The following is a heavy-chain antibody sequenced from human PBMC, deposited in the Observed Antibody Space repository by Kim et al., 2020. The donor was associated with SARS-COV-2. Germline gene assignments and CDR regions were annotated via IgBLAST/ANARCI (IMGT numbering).Heavy chain of an antibody. CDR2: MNPNSGNT. D-gene: IGHD6-13*01. CDR1: GYTFTSYD. CDR3: ARARDVLAAAWDFDF. V-gene: IGHV1-8*01. Sequence: ASVKVSCKASGYTFTSYDINWVRQATGQGLEWMGWMNPNSGNTGYAQKFQGRVTMTRNTSISTAYMELSSLRSEDTAVYYCARARDVLAAAWDFDFWGQGTLVTVSS. J-gene: IGHJ4*02.